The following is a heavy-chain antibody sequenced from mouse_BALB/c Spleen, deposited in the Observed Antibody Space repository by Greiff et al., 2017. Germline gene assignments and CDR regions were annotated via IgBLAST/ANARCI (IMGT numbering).Heavy chain of an antibody. D-gene: IGHD2-14*01. Sequence: DVKLVESGGGLVKPGGSLKLSCAASGFTFSSYAMSWVRQTPEKRLEWVASISSGGSTYYPDSVKGRFTISRDNARNILYLQMSSLRSEDTAMYYCARGERRYEYFDYWGQGTTLTVSS. CDR1: GFTFSSYA. CDR3: ARGERRYEYFDY. CDR2: ISSGGST. J-gene: IGHJ2*01. V-gene: IGHV5-6-5*01.